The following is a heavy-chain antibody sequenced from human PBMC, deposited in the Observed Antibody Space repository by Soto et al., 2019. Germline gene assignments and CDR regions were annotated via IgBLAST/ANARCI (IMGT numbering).Heavy chain of an antibody. D-gene: IGHD6-13*01. V-gene: IGHV3-23*01. CDR2: ISSAGDNT. J-gene: IGHJ4*02. CDR1: GFTFSRYP. Sequence: EVQLLESGGGLVQPGGSLRLSCAASGFTFSRYPMRWVRQAPGKGLEWVSAISSAGDNTYYADSVKGRFTISRDNSKNTLYLQVSSLRAEDTSIYYCAKGSEGSSWCQGTLVTVSS. CDR3: AKGSEGSS.